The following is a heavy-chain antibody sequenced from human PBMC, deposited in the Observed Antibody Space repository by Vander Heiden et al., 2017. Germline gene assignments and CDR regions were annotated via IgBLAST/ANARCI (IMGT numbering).Heavy chain of an antibody. CDR3: AIDDGGARRLIDY. CDR1: GFTFSDYY. CDR2: ISSSGSTI. D-gene: IGHD3-16*01. Sequence: QVQLVESGGGLVKPGGSLRLSCAASGFTFSDYYMSWIRQAPGKGLEWVSYISSSGSTIYYADAVKGRFTISRNNAKNSMYLQMKRLRAEDTAVYYCAIDDGGARRLIDYWGQGTLVTVSS. J-gene: IGHJ4*02. V-gene: IGHV3-11*01.